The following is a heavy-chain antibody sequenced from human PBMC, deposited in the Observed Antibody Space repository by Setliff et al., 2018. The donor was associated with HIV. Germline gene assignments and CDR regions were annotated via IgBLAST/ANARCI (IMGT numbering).Heavy chain of an antibody. CDR1: GYSISSDYW. V-gene: IGHV4-38-2*02. Sequence: SETLSLTCTVSGYSISSDYWWGWIRQPPGKGLEWIGSIYHSGNTYYNPSLKSRVIISVDMSKNQFSLKLTSVTAADTAVYYCAVGRYSYGLYYFDYWGQGSLVTVSS. CDR2: IYHSGNT. J-gene: IGHJ4*02. D-gene: IGHD5-18*01. CDR3: AVGRYSYGLYYFDY.